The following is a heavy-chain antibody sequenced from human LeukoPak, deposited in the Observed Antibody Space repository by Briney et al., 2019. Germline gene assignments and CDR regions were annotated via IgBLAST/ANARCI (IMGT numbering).Heavy chain of an antibody. CDR1: GFTFSSYW. CDR3: ARDPAGGAYDL. CDR2: ISSSSSYI. V-gene: IGHV3-21*04. Sequence: GGSLRLSCAASGFTFSSYWMSWVRQAPGKGLEWVSSISSSSSYIYYADSVKGRFTISRDNAKNSLYLQMNSLRAEDTAVYYCARDPAGGAYDLWGHGTMVTVSS. J-gene: IGHJ3*01.